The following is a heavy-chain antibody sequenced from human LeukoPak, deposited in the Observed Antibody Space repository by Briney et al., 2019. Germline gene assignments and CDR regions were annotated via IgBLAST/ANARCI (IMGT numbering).Heavy chain of an antibody. J-gene: IGHJ4*02. D-gene: IGHD2-15*01. CDR1: GYTLTEKA. Sequence: ASVKVSCKLSGYTLTEKAIHWVRRTPGRGPEWMGGFDPDDGQTLYAQKFQGRVSMTGDTSTDTIHMELSRLRSEDTAVYYCATLKVVVAQTPWYFDSWGQGTLVTVSS. V-gene: IGHV1-24*01. CDR3: ATLKVVVAQTPWYFDS. CDR2: FDPDDGQT.